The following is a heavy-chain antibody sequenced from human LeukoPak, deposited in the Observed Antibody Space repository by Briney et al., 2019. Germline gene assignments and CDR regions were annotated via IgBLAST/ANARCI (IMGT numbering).Heavy chain of an antibody. J-gene: IGHJ3*02. Sequence: PSETLSLTCSVSGGSVAPYYWNWIRQSPGKGLEWIGYIHYSGSTKYNPSLESRVTISVDTSRNQFSLKLNSVTAADTAVYFCARDDNDYDDAFLIWGQGTMVSVSS. D-gene: IGHD4-17*01. CDR3: ARDDNDYDDAFLI. V-gene: IGHV4-59*02. CDR2: IHYSGST. CDR1: GGSVAPYY.